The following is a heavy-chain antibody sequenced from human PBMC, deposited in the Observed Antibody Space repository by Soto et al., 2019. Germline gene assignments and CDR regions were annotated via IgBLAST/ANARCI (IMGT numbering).Heavy chain of an antibody. CDR3: AKDRQGYNYGSDY. J-gene: IGHJ4*02. CDR2: ISYDGSNK. V-gene: IGHV3-30*18. Sequence: GGSLRLSCAASGFTFSSYGMHWVRQAPGKGLEWVAVISYDGSNKYYADSVKGRFTISRDNSKNTLYLQMNSLRAEDTAVYYCAKDRQGYNYGSDYWGQGTLVTVSS. D-gene: IGHD5-18*01. CDR1: GFTFSSYG.